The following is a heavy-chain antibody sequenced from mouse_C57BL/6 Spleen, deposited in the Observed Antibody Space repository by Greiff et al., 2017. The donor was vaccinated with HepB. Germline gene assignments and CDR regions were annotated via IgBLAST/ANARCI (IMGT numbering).Heavy chain of an antibody. D-gene: IGHD2-1*01. CDR2: IYPGSGNT. CDR3: ARTELPYLYAMDY. CDR1: GYSFTSYY. V-gene: IGHV1-66*01. J-gene: IGHJ4*01. Sequence: QVQLKESGPELVKPGASVKISCKASGYSFTSYYIHWVKQRPGQGLEWIGWIYPGSGNTKYNEKFKGKATLTADTSSSTAYMQLSSLTSEDSAVYYCARTELPYLYAMDYWGQGTSVTVSS.